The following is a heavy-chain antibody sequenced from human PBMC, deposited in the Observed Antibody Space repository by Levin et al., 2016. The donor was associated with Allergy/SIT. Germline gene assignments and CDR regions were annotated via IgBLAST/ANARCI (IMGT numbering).Heavy chain of an antibody. CDR3: TTGGYEGSGYDSENYYYYGMDV. D-gene: IGHD5-12*01. CDR2: IKSKTDGGTT. V-gene: IGHV3-15*01. J-gene: IGHJ6*02. Sequence: WIRQPPGKGLEWVGRIKSKTDGGTTDYAAPVKGRFTISRDDSKNTLYLQMNSLKTEDTAVYYCTTGGYEGSGYDSENYYYYGMDVWGQGTTVTVSS.